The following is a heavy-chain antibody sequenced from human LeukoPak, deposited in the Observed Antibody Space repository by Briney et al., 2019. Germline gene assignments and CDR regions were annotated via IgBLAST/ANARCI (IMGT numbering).Heavy chain of an antibody. J-gene: IGHJ3*02. Sequence: SETLSLTCAVSGGSMSSYHWNWIRQPPGKGLEWIAYIYYSGSTNYNPSLESRVTISIDTSKNQFSLRLTSVTAADTAVYYCARGDVFDIWGQGTLVTVSS. V-gene: IGHV4-59*01. CDR3: ARGDVFDI. CDR2: IYYSGST. CDR1: GGSMSSYH.